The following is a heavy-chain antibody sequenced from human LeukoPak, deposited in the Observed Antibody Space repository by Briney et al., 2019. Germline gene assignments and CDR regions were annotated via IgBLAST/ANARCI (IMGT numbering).Heavy chain of an antibody. CDR1: GFTFSSYA. Sequence: GGSLRLSCAASGFTFSSYAMHWVRQAPGKGLEWVAVISYDGSNKYYADSVKGRFTISRDNAKNTLYLQMNSLSAEDTAVYYCARGKNGDSLFDYWGQGTLVTVSS. CDR2: ISYDGSNK. CDR3: ARGKNGDSLFDY. V-gene: IGHV3-30-3*01. J-gene: IGHJ4*02. D-gene: IGHD4-17*01.